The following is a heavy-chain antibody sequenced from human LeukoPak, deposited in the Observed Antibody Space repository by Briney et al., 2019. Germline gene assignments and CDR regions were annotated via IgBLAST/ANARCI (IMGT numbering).Heavy chain of an antibody. CDR3: AKDGSIVYSYTYLDY. CDR1: GFTFSSYG. V-gene: IGHV3-23*01. J-gene: IGHJ4*02. D-gene: IGHD3-16*01. CDR2: ISGSGDRT. Sequence: GGSLRLSCAASGFTFSSYGMSWFRQAPGRGLEWVSSISGSGDRTHHADPVKGRFTISRDNSKNTLYLQMNSLRAEDTAVYYCAKDGSIVYSYTYLDYWGQGTLVTVSS.